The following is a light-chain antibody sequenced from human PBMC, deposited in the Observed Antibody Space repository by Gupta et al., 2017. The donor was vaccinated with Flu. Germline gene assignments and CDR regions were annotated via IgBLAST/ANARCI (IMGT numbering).Light chain of an antibody. Sequence: QSPAPLLLSLGARATINCKSSQSVLYSYNNENHLAWYQQKPGQSPKMLIYWASIRESGVPDRFSGSGSGTDFTLTISSLQAEDVAVYYCQQYYSAPWTFGQGTKVEIE. CDR3: QQYYSAPWT. V-gene: IGKV4-1*01. CDR2: WAS. J-gene: IGKJ1*01. CDR1: QSVLYSYNNENH.